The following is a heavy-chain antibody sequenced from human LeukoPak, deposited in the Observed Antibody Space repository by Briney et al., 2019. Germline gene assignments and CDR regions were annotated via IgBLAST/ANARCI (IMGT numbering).Heavy chain of an antibody. J-gene: IGHJ6*04. V-gene: IGHV4-59*01. CDR2: IYYSGST. Sequence: SETLSLTCTVSGGSISSYYWSWIRQPPGKGLEWIGYIYYSGSTNYNPSLKSRVTISVDTSKNQFSLKLSSVTAADTAVYYCAREGLPAREWGVWGKGTTVTVSS. D-gene: IGHD2-2*01. CDR1: GGSISSYY. CDR3: AREGLPAREWGV.